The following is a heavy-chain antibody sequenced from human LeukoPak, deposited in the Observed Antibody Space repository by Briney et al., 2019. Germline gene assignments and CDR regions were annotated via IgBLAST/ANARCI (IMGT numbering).Heavy chain of an antibody. J-gene: IGHJ3*02. CDR2: INHSGST. CDR3: AREVYGGNSDGAFDI. Sequence: SETLSLTCAVYGGSFSGYYWSWIRQPPGKGLEWIGEINHSGSTNYNPSLKSRVTISVDTSKNQFSLKLSSVTAADTAVYYCAREVYGGNSDGAFDIWGQGTMVTVSS. V-gene: IGHV4-34*01. D-gene: IGHD4-23*01. CDR1: GGSFSGYY.